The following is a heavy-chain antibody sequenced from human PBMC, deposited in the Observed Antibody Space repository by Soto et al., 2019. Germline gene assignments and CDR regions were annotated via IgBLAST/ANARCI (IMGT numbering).Heavy chain of an antibody. CDR2: ISSSSSYI. Sequence: GGSLRLSCAASGFTFSSYSMNWVRQAPGKGLEWVSSISSSSSYIYYADSVKGRFTISRDNAKNSLYLQMNSLRAEDTAVYYCARDLINVDYYDSSGYRYYYGMDVWGQGTTVTVSS. D-gene: IGHD3-22*01. J-gene: IGHJ6*02. CDR3: ARDLINVDYYDSSGYRYYYGMDV. V-gene: IGHV3-21*01. CDR1: GFTFSSYS.